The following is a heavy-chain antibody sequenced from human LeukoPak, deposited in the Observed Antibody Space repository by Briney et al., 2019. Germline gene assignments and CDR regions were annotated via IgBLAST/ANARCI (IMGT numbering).Heavy chain of an antibody. CDR2: IYYSGST. Sequence: SETLSLTCTVSGGSFSSSNYYWGWIRQPPGKGLEWIGNIYYSGSTYYKPSLKTRVTISVDTSKNQFSLKLTSVTAADTAVYYCARHASVDGNWPRPLDYWGQGSLVTVSS. J-gene: IGHJ4*02. D-gene: IGHD6-19*01. V-gene: IGHV4-39*01. CDR1: GGSFSSSNYY. CDR3: ARHASVDGNWPRPLDY.